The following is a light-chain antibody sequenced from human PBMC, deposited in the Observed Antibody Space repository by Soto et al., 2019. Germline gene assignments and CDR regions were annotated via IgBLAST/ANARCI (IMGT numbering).Light chain of an antibody. Sequence: EVVMTQSPATVSVSPGERATLSCRASQFVSTNLAWYQQKPGQAPRLLIYSASTRATGIPARFSGSGSGTEFTLTISSLQSEDSAVYYCQQFNNWPPLTFGGGTKVEIK. V-gene: IGKV3-15*01. CDR1: QFVSTN. J-gene: IGKJ4*01. CDR2: SAS. CDR3: QQFNNWPPLT.